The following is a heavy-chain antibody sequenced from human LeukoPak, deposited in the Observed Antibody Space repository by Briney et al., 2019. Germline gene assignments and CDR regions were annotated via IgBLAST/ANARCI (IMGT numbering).Heavy chain of an antibody. CDR1: GFTFDDYA. V-gene: IGHV3-9*01. CDR3: AKAGAFSGWYYFDY. D-gene: IGHD2-15*01. CDR2: ISWNSGSI. J-gene: IGHJ4*02. Sequence: GRSLRLSCAASGFTFDDYAMHWVRQAPGKGLEWVSGISWNSGSIGYADSVKGRFTISRDNAKNSLYLQMNSLRAEDTALYYCAKAGAFSGWYYFDYWGQGTLVTVSS.